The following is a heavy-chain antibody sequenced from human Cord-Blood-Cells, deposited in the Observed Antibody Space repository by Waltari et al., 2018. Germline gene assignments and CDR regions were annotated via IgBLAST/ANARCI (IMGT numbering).Heavy chain of an antibody. J-gene: IGHJ4*02. Sequence: QVQLVQSGAEVKKPGASVKVSCKAPGYTFTRHDIKSVRQATGQGREWKGWMNPNSGNTAYAEKSQGRAHRTRNISIRTAYMALSSVRCEDTAVDYWARFPTVAGKALDYWGQGTLVTVSS. CDR3: ARFPTVAGKALDY. CDR2: MNPNSGNT. V-gene: IGHV1-8*01. CDR1: GYTFTRHD. D-gene: IGHD6-19*01.